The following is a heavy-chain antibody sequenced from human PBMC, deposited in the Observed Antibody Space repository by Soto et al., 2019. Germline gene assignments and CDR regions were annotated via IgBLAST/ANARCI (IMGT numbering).Heavy chain of an antibody. CDR2: IYSGGKI. Sequence: EEQLVESGGTLIHTGASLRLSCAASGFNVAGKYMSWVRQAPGKGLEWVSVIYSGGKIYYADSVKGRFTISIDNSNNTVNLHMSALRAEDTATYYCARINWTTRGASSDTWGQGTMVTVSS. D-gene: IGHD2-15*01. CDR1: GFNVAGKY. CDR3: ARINWTTRGASSDT. J-gene: IGHJ5*02. V-gene: IGHV3-53*02.